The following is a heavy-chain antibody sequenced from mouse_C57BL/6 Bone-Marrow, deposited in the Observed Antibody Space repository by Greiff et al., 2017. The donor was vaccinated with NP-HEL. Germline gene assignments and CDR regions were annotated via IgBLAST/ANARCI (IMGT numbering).Heavy chain of an antibody. V-gene: IGHV1-56*01. CDR1: GYTFTSHW. Sequence: QVQLQQPGAELVKPGASVKLSCKAPGYTFTSHWMQWVRQRPGQGLEWIGEIFPGSGSTYYNEKFKGKATLTVDTSSSTAYMQLSSLTSEDSAVYFCARSPASNYGGFAYWGQGTLVTVSA. D-gene: IGHD2-5*01. CDR3: ARSPASNYGGFAY. J-gene: IGHJ3*01. CDR2: IFPGSGST.